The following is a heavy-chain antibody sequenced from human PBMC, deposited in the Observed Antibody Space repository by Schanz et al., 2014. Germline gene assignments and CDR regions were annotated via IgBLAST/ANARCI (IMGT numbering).Heavy chain of an antibody. Sequence: EVHLLESGGGLVEPGGSLRLSCATSGFSLDIFAVSWVRQAPGKGLEWVSSISYGTSYIYYAESVKGRFTISRDNAKNSLYLQMNSLRAEDTAVHYCARGGPAYYFDDWGQGTLVTVSS. V-gene: IGHV3-21*01. J-gene: IGHJ4*02. CDR2: ISYGTSYI. CDR3: ARGGPAYYFDD. CDR1: GFSLDIFA.